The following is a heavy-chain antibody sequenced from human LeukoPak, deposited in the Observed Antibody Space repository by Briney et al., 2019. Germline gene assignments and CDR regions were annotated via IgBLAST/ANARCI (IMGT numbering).Heavy chain of an antibody. J-gene: IGHJ5*02. D-gene: IGHD3-3*01. CDR3: ARGDDFWSGTLRFDP. CDR1: GFTFSSYS. Sequence: TGGSLRLSCAASGFTFSSYSMNWVRQAPGKGLEWVSSISSSSSYIYYAASVKGRFTISRDNAKNSLYLQMNSLRAEDTAVYYCARGDDFWSGTLRFDPWGQGTLVTVSS. V-gene: IGHV3-21*01. CDR2: ISSSSSYI.